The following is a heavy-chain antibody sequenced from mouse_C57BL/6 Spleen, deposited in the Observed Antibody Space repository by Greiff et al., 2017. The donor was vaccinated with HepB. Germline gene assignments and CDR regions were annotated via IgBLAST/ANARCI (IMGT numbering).Heavy chain of an antibody. J-gene: IGHJ4*01. CDR3: ARPSSGYAMDY. D-gene: IGHD3-2*02. Sequence: QVQLKESGAELARPGASVKMSCKASGYTFTSYTMHWVKQRPGQGLEWIGYINPSSGYTKYNQKFKDKATLTADKSSSTAYMQLSSLTSEDSAVYYCARPSSGYAMDYWGQGTSVTVSS. V-gene: IGHV1-4*01. CDR1: GYTFTSYT. CDR2: INPSSGYT.